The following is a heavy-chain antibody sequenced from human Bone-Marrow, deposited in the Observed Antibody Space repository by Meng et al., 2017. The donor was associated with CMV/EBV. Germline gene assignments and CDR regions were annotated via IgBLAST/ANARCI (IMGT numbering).Heavy chain of an antibody. J-gene: IGHJ4*02. Sequence: GGSLRLSCAASGFMFSNCVMYWVRQAPGKGLEWVAVVSYDGRNKYYADSVKGRFTISRDNSKSSLYLQMNSLRTEDTAVYYCARDIRSYPTGVHFWGQGTLVTVSS. D-gene: IGHD3-10*01. CDR3: ARDIRSYPTGVHF. CDR1: GFMFSNCV. V-gene: IGHV3-30*03. CDR2: VSYDGRNK.